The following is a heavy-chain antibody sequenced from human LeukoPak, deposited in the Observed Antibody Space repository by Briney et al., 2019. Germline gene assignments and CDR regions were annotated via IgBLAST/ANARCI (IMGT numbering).Heavy chain of an antibody. D-gene: IGHD5-24*01. V-gene: IGHV3-48*03. Sequence: GGSLRLPCAASGFTFDDYGMSWVRQAPGKGLEWVSYISSSGSTIYYADSVKGRFTISRDNAKNSLYLQMNSLRAEDTAVYYCARAGDGYNYLHHWGQGTLVTVSS. CDR1: GFTFDDYG. CDR2: ISSSGSTI. J-gene: IGHJ1*01. CDR3: ARAGDGYNYLHH.